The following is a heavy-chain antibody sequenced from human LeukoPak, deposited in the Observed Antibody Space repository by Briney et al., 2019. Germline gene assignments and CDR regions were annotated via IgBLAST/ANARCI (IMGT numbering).Heavy chain of an antibody. J-gene: IGHJ4*02. V-gene: IGHV3-7*03. Sequence: GGSLRLSCAASGFSFSSYWMSWVRQAPGKGLEWVANIKQDGSDKYYLTSVRGRFTISRGNSKNTLYLEMNSLRVEDTAVYYCATTLRSGSYYFDSWGQGTLVTVSS. CDR3: ATTLRSGSYYFDS. D-gene: IGHD1-26*01. CDR1: GFSFSSYW. CDR2: IKQDGSDK.